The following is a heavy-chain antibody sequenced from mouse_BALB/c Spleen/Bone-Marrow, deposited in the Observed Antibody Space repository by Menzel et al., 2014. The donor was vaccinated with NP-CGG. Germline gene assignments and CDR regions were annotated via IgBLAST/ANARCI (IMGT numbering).Heavy chain of an antibody. CDR2: ISSGGGST. CDR3: ARPLYYYGSSPFYAMDY. CDR1: GFAFSSYD. J-gene: IGHJ4*01. V-gene: IGHV5-12-1*01. D-gene: IGHD1-1*01. Sequence: VQLKESGGGLVKPGGSLKLSCAASGFAFSSYDMSWVRQTQEKRLEWVAYISSGGGSTYHPDTVKGRFTISRDNAKNTLYLQMSSLKSEDTAMYYCARPLYYYGSSPFYAMDYWGQGTSVTVSS.